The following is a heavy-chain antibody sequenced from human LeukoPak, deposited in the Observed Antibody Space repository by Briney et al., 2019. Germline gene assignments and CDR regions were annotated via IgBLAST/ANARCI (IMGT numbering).Heavy chain of an antibody. CDR3: ARRRRIYGDYFVRAFDI. J-gene: IGHJ6*04. CDR2: INHSGST. V-gene: IGHV4-34*01. Sequence: SETLSLTCAVSGGSFSGYYWSWIRQPPGKGLEWIGEINHSGSTYYNPSLKSRVTISLDTSKNQFSLNVSSVTAADTSVYYCARRRRIYGDYFVRAFDIWGKGTTVTVSS. D-gene: IGHD4-17*01. CDR1: GGSFSGYY.